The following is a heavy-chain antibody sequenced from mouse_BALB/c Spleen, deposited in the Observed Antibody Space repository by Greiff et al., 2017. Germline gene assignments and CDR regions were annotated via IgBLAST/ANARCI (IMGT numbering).Heavy chain of an antibody. D-gene: IGHD2-1*01. CDR2: ISDGGSYT. CDR1: GFTFSDYY. V-gene: IGHV5-4*02. CDR3: AREDDNYGFAY. J-gene: IGHJ3*01. Sequence: EVQLVESGGGLVKPGGSLKLSCAASGFTFSDYYMYWVRQTPEKRLEWVATISDGGSYTYYPDSVKGRFTISRDNAKNNLYLQMSSLKSEDTAMYYCAREDDNYGFAYWGQGTLVTVSA.